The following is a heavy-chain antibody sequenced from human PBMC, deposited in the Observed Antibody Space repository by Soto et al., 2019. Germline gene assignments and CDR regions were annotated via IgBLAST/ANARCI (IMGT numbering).Heavy chain of an antibody. V-gene: IGHV3-74*01. Sequence: GGSLRLSCAASGFTFSSYWMHWVRQAPGKGLVWVSRINSDGSSTSYADSVKGRFTISRDNAKNTLYLQMNSLRAEDTAVYYCARASGWYYYYYGMDVWGQGTTVTVSS. CDR2: INSDGSST. CDR3: ARASGWYYYYYGMDV. D-gene: IGHD6-19*01. CDR1: GFTFSSYW. J-gene: IGHJ6*02.